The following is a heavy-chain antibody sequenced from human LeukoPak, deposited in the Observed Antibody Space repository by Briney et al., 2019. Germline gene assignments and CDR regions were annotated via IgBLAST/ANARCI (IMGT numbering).Heavy chain of an antibody. CDR1: GFTFDDYA. CDR2: ISGDGGNT. V-gene: IGHV3-43*02. Sequence: GGSLRLSCAASGFTFDDYAMHWVRQVPGKGLEWVSLISGDGGNTYYADSVKGRFTISRDNSENSLYLQMNSLRTEDTALYYCAKDLNRLYSSGPKYYYYYGMDVWGQGTTVTVSS. J-gene: IGHJ6*02. D-gene: IGHD6-19*01. CDR3: AKDLNRLYSSGPKYYYYYGMDV.